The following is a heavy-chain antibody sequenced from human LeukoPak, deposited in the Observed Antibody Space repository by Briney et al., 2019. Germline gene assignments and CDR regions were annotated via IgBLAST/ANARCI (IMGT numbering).Heavy chain of an antibody. Sequence: SETLSLTCTVSGGSISSGSYYWSWIRQPAGKGLEWIGRIYTSGSTNYNPSLKSRVTISVDTSKNQFSLKLSSVTAADTAVYYCARGESSCYLDYWGQGTLVTVSS. CDR3: ARGESSCYLDY. CDR2: IYTSGST. J-gene: IGHJ4*02. V-gene: IGHV4-61*02. CDR1: GGSISSGSYY. D-gene: IGHD6-13*01.